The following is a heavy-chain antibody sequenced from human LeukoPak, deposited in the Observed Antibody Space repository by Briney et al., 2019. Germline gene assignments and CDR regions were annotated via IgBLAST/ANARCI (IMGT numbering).Heavy chain of an antibody. CDR1: GGSFSGYY. Sequence: SETLSLTCAVYGGSFSGYYWSWIRQPPGKGLEWIGEINHSGSTNYNPSLKSRVTISVDTSKNQFSLKLSSVTAADTAVYYCARNYYGSGSYYIGGNNWFDPWGQGTLVTVSS. D-gene: IGHD3-10*01. V-gene: IGHV4-34*01. CDR3: ARNYYGSGSYYIGGNNWFDP. J-gene: IGHJ5*02. CDR2: INHSGST.